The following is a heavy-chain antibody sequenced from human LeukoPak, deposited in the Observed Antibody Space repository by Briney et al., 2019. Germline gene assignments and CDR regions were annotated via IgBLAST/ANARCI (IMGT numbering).Heavy chain of an antibody. V-gene: IGHV3-7*03. J-gene: IGHJ4*02. CDR3: ARDRLRHGDS. CDR2: IKQDGSEK. Sequence: PGGSLRLSCAASGFTFSSYWMSSVRQAPGKGLEWVANIKQDGSEKYYVDSVKGRFTISRDNPKTSLYQQMNRLSAEDTAVYYCARDRLRHGDSWGQGTLVTVSS. CDR1: GFTFSSYW.